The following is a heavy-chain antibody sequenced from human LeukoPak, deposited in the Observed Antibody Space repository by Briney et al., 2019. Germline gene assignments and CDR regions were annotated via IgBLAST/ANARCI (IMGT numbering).Heavy chain of an antibody. V-gene: IGHV4-34*01. D-gene: IGHD3-9*01. CDR1: GGSFSGYY. Sequence: ETLSLTCAVYGGSFSGYYWSWIRQPPGKGLEWIGEINHSGSTNYNPSLKSRVTISVDTSKNQFSLKLSSVTAADTAVYYCARDIYDILTGPLDHWGQGTLVTVSS. CDR3: ARDIYDILTGPLDH. J-gene: IGHJ4*02. CDR2: INHSGST.